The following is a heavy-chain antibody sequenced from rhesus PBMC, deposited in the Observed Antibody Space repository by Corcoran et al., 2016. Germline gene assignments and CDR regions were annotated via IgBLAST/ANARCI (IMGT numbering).Heavy chain of an antibody. D-gene: IGHD4-11*01. Sequence: QVQLQESGPGLVKPPETLSLSCSVSGGSISGYYCNWIGQSPGEGLEWIVYINVNSGTTNYNPALKSRVTISTDTSQKRFSLKLTSLTAADTVVYYCARNVYRNSLYNSLDVWGRGVLVTVSS. CDR2: INVNSGTT. V-gene: IGHV4-165*02. J-gene: IGHJ5-2*02. CDR3: ARNVYRNSLYNSLDV. CDR1: GGSISGYY.